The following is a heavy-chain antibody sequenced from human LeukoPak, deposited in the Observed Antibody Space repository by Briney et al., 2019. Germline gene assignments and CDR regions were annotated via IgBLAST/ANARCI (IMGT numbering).Heavy chain of an antibody. CDR1: GFTFSSYG. CDR2: ISYDGSNK. Sequence: PGRSLRLSCAASGFTFSSYGMHWVRQAPGKGLEWVAVISYDGSNKYYADSVKGRFTISRDNSKNTLYLQMNSLRAEDTAVYYCAKDSHGSGSYSDYWGQGTLVTVSS. CDR3: AKDSHGSGSYSDY. V-gene: IGHV3-30*18. J-gene: IGHJ4*02. D-gene: IGHD3-10*01.